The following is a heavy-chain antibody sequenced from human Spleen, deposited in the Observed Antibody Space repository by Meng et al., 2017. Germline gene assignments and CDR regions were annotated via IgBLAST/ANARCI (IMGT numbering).Heavy chain of an antibody. CDR1: GFTFSSYT. CDR3: ARLLRTGCSGGGCYSTSGLDV. CDR2: ISYDGSDK. J-gene: IGHJ6*02. V-gene: IGHV3-30*04. D-gene: IGHD2-15*01. Sequence: SCAASGFTFSSYTMHWVRQAPGKGLEWVAVISYDGSDKYYADSVKGRFTISRDNSKNTLYLQVNSLRPEDTAVYYCARLLRTGCSGGGCYSTSGLDVWGQGTTVTVSS.